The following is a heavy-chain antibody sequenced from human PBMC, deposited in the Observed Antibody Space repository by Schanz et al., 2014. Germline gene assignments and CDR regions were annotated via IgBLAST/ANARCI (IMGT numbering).Heavy chain of an antibody. CDR3: ARGIGGYGANNYFDY. CDR1: EYSFTSYS. V-gene: IGHV1-3*04. J-gene: IGHJ4*02. Sequence: QVHLVQSGAEVKRPGASVKVSRKASEYSFTSYSMHWVRQAPGQRLEWMGWINTGSGDTKYSQNFQGRVTITRDTSASTAYMELSSLRSEDTAVYSCARGIGGYGANNYFDYWGQGTLVTVSS. CDR2: INTGSGDT. D-gene: IGHD5-12*01.